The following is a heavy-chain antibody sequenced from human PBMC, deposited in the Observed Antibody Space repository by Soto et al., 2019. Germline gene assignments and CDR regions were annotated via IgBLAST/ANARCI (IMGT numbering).Heavy chain of an antibody. J-gene: IGHJ5*02. D-gene: IGHD6-13*01. Sequence: PSETLSLTCTVSGGSISSYYWSWIRQPPGKXLEWIGYIYYSGSTNYNPSLKSRVTISVDTSKNQFSLKLSSVTAADTAVYYCARDAAGYSSSWPGNWFDPWGQGTLVTVSS. CDR2: IYYSGST. CDR3: ARDAAGYSSSWPGNWFDP. CDR1: GGSISSYY. V-gene: IGHV4-59*01.